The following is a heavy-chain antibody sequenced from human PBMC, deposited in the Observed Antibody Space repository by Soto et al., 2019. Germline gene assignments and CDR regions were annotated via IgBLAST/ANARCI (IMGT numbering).Heavy chain of an antibody. CDR3: ARVTLVIRDSLHYGMDV. D-gene: IGHD2-21*01. CDR2: ICESETS. Sequence: SGTLSLTCVVSGYTMTTSDCWGWIRQTPGKGLEWIGTICESETSYYNPSLTSRVSISVDTSKKRISMKLTSVTAADTAVYFCARVTLVIRDSLHYGMDVWGQGTTVTVSS. J-gene: IGHJ6*02. V-gene: IGHV4-38-2*01. CDR1: GYTMTTSDC.